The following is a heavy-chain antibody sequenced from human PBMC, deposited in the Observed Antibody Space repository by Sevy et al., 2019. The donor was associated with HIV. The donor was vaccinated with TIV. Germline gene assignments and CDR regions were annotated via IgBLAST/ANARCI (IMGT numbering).Heavy chain of an antibody. J-gene: IGHJ6*02. CDR2: IEAKSDGETT. CDR1: GFTFTNAW. Sequence: GGSLRLSCAASGFTSGFTFTNAWMNWVRQAPGKGLEWVGRIEAKSDGETTDYAAPVKGRFTISRDDSKNTLYLQLNSLTTADTAMYYCATGPGYCISTSCQPPFYYYYYHGMDVWGQGTTVTVSS. CDR3: ATGPGYCISTSCQPPFYYYYYHGMDV. V-gene: IGHV3-15*07. D-gene: IGHD2-2*01.